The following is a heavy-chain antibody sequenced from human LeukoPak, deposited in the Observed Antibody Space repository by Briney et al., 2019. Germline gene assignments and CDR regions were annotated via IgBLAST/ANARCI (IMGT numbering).Heavy chain of an antibody. CDR1: GGSISSYY. Sequence: SETLSLTCTVSGGSISSYYWSWIRQPPGKGLEWIGYIYYSGSTNYNPSLKSRVTISVDTSKNQFSLRLSSVTAADTAVYYCARSGGIVGEEAWFDPWGQGTLVTVSS. D-gene: IGHD1-26*01. CDR3: ARSGGIVGEEAWFDP. V-gene: IGHV4-59*08. CDR2: IYYSGST. J-gene: IGHJ5*02.